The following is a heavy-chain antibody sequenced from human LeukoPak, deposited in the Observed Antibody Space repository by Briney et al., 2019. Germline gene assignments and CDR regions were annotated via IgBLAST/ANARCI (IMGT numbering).Heavy chain of an antibody. CDR3: ARVTVTYYYGSGNFDY. CDR2: ISGSGGST. V-gene: IGHV3-23*01. CDR1: GFTFSSYA. D-gene: IGHD3-10*01. Sequence: PGGSLRLSCAASGFTFSSYAMSWVRQAPGKGLEWVSAISGSGGSTYYADSVKGRFTISRDNSKNTLYLQMNSLRAEDTAVYYCARVTVTYYYGSGNFDYWGQGTLVTVSS. J-gene: IGHJ4*02.